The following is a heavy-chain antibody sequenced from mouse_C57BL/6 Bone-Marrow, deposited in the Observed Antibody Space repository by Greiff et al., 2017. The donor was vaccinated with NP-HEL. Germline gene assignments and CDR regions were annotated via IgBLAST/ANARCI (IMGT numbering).Heavy chain of an antibody. CDR1: GYTFTNYW. CDR3: ARAVYFYFDY. V-gene: IGHV1-63*01. J-gene: IGHJ2*01. CDR2: IYPGGGYT. D-gene: IGHD1-1*01. Sequence: QVQLQQSGAELVRPGTSVKMSCKASGYTFTNYWIGWAKQRPGHGLEWIGDIYPGGGYTNYNEKFKGKATLTADKSSSTAYMQFSSLTSEDSAIDYCARAVYFYFDYWGQGTTLTVSS.